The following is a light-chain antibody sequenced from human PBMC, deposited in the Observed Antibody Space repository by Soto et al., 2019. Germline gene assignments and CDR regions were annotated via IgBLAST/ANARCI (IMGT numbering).Light chain of an antibody. V-gene: IGLV3-21*04. J-gene: IGLJ2*01. CDR2: YDS. CDR1: NIGIKS. Sequence: SYELTQPPSVSVAPGKTARITCGGNNIGIKSVLWYQQRPGQAPVLVIYYDSDRPSGIPERFSGSNSGNTATLTISRVEAGDEADYYCQVWDSSRDHVVFGGGTKVTVL. CDR3: QVWDSSRDHVV.